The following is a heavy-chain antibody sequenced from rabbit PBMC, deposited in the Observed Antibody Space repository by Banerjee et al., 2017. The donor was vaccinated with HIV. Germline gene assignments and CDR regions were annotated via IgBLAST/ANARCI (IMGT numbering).Heavy chain of an antibody. CDR3: ARRGSDWGDDL. CDR1: GFSFSSYYD. J-gene: IGHJ4*01. D-gene: IGHD4-1*01. CDR2: INAGSGRT. Sequence: QEQLEESGGDLVKPGASLTLTCTASGFSFSSYYDMSWVRQAPGKGLEWIGYINAGSGRTYYASWAKGRFTISKTSSTTVTLQMTSLTAADTATYFCARRGSDWGDDLWGQGTLVTVS. V-gene: IGHV1S45*01.